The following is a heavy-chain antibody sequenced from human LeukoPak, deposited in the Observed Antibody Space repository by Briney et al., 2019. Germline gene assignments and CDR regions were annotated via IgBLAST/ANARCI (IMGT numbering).Heavy chain of an antibody. Sequence: SETLSLTCAVYGGSFSGYYWSWIRQPPGKGLEWIGEINHSGSTNYNPSLKSRVTMSVDTSKNQFSLKLSSVTAADTAVYYCARALSGSYSNWGQGTLVTVSS. CDR1: GGSFSGYY. J-gene: IGHJ4*02. CDR3: ARALSGSYSN. D-gene: IGHD1-26*01. V-gene: IGHV4-34*01. CDR2: INHSGST.